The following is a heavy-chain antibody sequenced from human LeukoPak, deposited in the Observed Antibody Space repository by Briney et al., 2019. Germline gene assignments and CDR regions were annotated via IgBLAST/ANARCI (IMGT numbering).Heavy chain of an antibody. CDR2: VYYSGST. D-gene: IGHD6-19*01. Sequence: SETLSLTCTVSGGSVSTIDYYWGWIRQPPGKGLEWIGSVYYSGSTYYNASLKSRVTISVDTSKNQFSLKLSAVTAADTAMYYCAREDAVSSDDAFDLWGQGTMVTVS. CDR1: GGSVSTIDYY. CDR3: AREDAVSSDDAFDL. J-gene: IGHJ3*01. V-gene: IGHV4-39*07.